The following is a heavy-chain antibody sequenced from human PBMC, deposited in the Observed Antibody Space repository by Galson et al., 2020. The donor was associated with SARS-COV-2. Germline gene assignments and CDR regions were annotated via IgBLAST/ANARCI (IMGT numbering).Heavy chain of an antibody. CDR1: GYIFTAYY. Sequence: ASVKVSCKASGYIFTAYYMHWVRPAPAQGLEWMGWISPNSGGTHYAQKFQGRVTMTRDTSINTAYMELSRLRSDDTAVYYCARGPDYYGLYYYYMDVWGKGTTVTVSS. J-gene: IGHJ6*03. V-gene: IGHV1-2*02. D-gene: IGHD3-10*01. CDR3: ARGPDYYGLYYYYMDV. CDR2: ISPNSGGT.